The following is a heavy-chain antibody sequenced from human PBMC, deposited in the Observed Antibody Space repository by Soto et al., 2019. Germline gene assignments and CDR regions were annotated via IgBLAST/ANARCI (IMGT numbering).Heavy chain of an antibody. CDR3: ARGGRTVTTKRYNWFDP. J-gene: IGHJ5*02. D-gene: IGHD4-4*01. Sequence: QVQLVQSGAEVKKPGASVKVSCKASGYTFTGYYMHWVRQAPGQGLEWMGWINPNSGGTNYAQKFQGWVTMTRDTSISTAYMELSRLRSDDTAVYYCARGGRTVTTKRYNWFDPWGQGTLVTVSS. V-gene: IGHV1-2*04. CDR2: INPNSGGT. CDR1: GYTFTGYY.